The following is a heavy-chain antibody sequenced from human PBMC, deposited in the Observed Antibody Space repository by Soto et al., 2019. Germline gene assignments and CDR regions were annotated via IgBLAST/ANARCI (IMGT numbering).Heavy chain of an antibody. Sequence: QVQLQESGPGLVKPSETLSLTCTVSGGSISSYYWSWIRQPAGKGLEWIGRIYTSGSTNYNPSLKSRVTMSVDTSKNQFSLKLSSVTAADTAVYYCARDKYSSSWSAYYYYGMDVWGQGTTVTVSS. CDR2: IYTSGST. CDR3: ARDKYSSSWSAYYYYGMDV. V-gene: IGHV4-4*07. CDR1: GGSISSYY. J-gene: IGHJ6*02. D-gene: IGHD6-13*01.